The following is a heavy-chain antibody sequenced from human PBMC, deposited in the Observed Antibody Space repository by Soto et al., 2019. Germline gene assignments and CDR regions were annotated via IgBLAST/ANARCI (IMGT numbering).Heavy chain of an antibody. CDR1: GGSFSSYT. Sequence: GASVKVSCKASGGSFSSYTISWVQQAPGQGLEWMGGIIPMFGTANYAQKFQGSVTISADESTNTAYMELSSLISEDTAVYYCVRDDYDTLTGYRSPTQRDYFYHGMDVWGQGTTVTVSS. CDR2: IIPMFGTA. CDR3: VRDDYDTLTGYRSPTQRDYFYHGMDV. D-gene: IGHD3-9*01. V-gene: IGHV1-69*13. J-gene: IGHJ6*02.